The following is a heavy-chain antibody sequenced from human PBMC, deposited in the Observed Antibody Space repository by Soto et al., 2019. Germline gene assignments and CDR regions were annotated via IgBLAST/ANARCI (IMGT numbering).Heavy chain of an antibody. CDR1: GGSISSYY. J-gene: IGHJ5*02. Sequence: QVQLQESGPGLVKPSETLSLTCTVSGGSISSYYWSWIRQPPGKGLEWIGYIYYSGSTNYNPSLTSRVTISVDTSKNQFSLKLSSVTAADTAVYYCARVNRITIFGVVTAVDWFDPWGQGTLVTVSS. D-gene: IGHD3-3*01. CDR2: IYYSGST. CDR3: ARVNRITIFGVVTAVDWFDP. V-gene: IGHV4-59*01.